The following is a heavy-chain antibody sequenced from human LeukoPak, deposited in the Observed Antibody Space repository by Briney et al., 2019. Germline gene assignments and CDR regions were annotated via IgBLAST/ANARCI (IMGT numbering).Heavy chain of an antibody. CDR1: GFIFKNYG. V-gene: IGHV3-30*02. Sequence: GSLRLSCAASGFIFKNYGMHWVRQAPGKGLEWVAFIRYDGSNNYYAHSVKGRFTISRDNSKNTLYLQMNSLRAEDTAVYYCAKGSKEVLFTRDHYMDVWGKGTTVTISS. CDR3: AKGSKEVLFTRDHYMDV. J-gene: IGHJ6*03. CDR2: IRYDGSNN. D-gene: IGHD3-3*01.